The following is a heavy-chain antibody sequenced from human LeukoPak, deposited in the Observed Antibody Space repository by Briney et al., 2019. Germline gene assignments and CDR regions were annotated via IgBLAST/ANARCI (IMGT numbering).Heavy chain of an antibody. CDR1: GFTFTSYA. J-gene: IGHJ5*02. D-gene: IGHD6-13*01. CDR2: ISGYGGST. Sequence: PGGSLRLSCAASGFTFTSYAMRWVRQAPGKGLEWVSAISGYGGSTYYADSVKGPFTISRDNSKNTLYLQMNSLRAEDTAVYYCAKPRPWYRTSGYDHWGQGTLVTVSS. V-gene: IGHV3-23*01. CDR3: AKPRPWYRTSGYDH.